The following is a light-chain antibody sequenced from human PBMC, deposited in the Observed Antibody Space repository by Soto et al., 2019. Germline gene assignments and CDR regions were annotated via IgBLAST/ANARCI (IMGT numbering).Light chain of an antibody. V-gene: IGKV3-11*01. CDR2: DAS. CDR1: QSVGTY. Sequence: EIVLTQSPATLSSSPGERATLSCRTSQSVGTYLAWYQHNPGQAPRLLIYDASTRATGIPARFSGSGSGTDFTLTISSPEPEDFAVYYCQQRYNWPNTFGQGTKLEIK. J-gene: IGKJ2*01. CDR3: QQRYNWPNT.